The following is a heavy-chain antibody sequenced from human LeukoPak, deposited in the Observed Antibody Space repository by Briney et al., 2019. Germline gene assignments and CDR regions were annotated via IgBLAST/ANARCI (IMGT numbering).Heavy chain of an antibody. CDR1: GFTLNGYG. CDR2: ISSASNLI. V-gene: IGHV3-21*05. D-gene: IGHD1-26*01. Sequence: GGSLRLSCAASGFTLNGYGVNWIRQAPGKGLEWVSYISSASNLITYADSVKGRFTISRDNVKNSLYLEMNNLRAEDTAVYYCARDLDLVGTRNWFDPWGQGTLVTVSS. CDR3: ARDLDLVGTRNWFDP. J-gene: IGHJ5*02.